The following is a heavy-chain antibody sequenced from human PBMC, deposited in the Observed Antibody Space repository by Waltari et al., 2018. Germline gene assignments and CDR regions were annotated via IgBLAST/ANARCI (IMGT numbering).Heavy chain of an antibody. CDR3: ARDPLRKGGLYFDY. CDR1: GFTFRRYS. CDR2: ISSSSSTI. V-gene: IGHV3-48*04. Sequence: EVQLVESGGGLVQPGGSLRLSCAASGFTFRRYSMNWVRQAPGKGLEWVSYISSSSSTIYYADSVKGRFTISRDNAKNSLYLQMNSLRAEDTAVYYCARDPLRKGGLYFDYWGQGTLVTVSS. J-gene: IGHJ4*02. D-gene: IGHD3-16*01.